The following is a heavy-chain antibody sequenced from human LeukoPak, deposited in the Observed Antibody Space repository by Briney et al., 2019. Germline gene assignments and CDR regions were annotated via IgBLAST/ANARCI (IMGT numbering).Heavy chain of an antibody. J-gene: IGHJ4*02. Sequence: GSLRLSCAASGFTFSDYSMNRVRQAPGKGLEWISYIGISSGNTKYADSVKGRFTISGDKAKNSLYLQMNSLRVEDTAVYYCARDYKYAFDNWGQGTLVTVSS. CDR1: GFTFSDYS. CDR2: IGISSGNT. V-gene: IGHV3-48*01. CDR3: ARDYKYAFDN. D-gene: IGHD5-24*01.